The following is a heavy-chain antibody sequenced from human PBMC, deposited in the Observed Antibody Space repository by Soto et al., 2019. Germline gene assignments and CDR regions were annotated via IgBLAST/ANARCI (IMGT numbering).Heavy chain of an antibody. J-gene: IGHJ4*02. D-gene: IGHD2-15*01. Sequence: GESLKISCKGSGYSLTNYWITWVRQMPGKGLEWMGRIDPSDSYTNYSPSFQGHVTISADKSISTAYPLWSSLKASDTAMYYCARQGVATTPDYWGQGTLVTVSS. CDR2: IDPSDSYT. CDR1: GYSLTNYW. V-gene: IGHV5-10-1*01. CDR3: ARQGVATTPDY.